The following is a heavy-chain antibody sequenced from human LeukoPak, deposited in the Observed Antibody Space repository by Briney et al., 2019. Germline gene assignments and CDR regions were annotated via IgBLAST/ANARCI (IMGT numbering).Heavy chain of an antibody. CDR3: AKGPWGIAVAGTFDY. J-gene: IGHJ4*02. CDR1: GFTFSSYG. V-gene: IGHV3-30*02. D-gene: IGHD6-19*01. Sequence: GSLRLSCAASGFTFSSYGMHWVRQAPGKGLEWVAFIRYDGSNKYYADSVKGRFTISRDNSKNTLYLQMNSLRAEDTAVYYCAKGPWGIAVAGTFDYWGQGTLVTVSS. CDR2: IRYDGSNK.